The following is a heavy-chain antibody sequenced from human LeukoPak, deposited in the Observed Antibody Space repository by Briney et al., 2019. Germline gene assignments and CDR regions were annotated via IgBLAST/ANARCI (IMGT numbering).Heavy chain of an antibody. J-gene: IGHJ6*02. CDR2: IYTSGST. CDR3: ARRRYSYLDYYYGMDV. Sequence: SETLSLTCTVSCGSISSYYWSWIRQPAGKGLEWIGRIYTSGSTNYNPSLKSRVTMSVDTSKNQFSLKLSSVTAADTAVYYCARRRYSYLDYYYGMDVWGQGTTVTVSS. CDR1: CGSISSYY. V-gene: IGHV4-4*07. D-gene: IGHD5-18*01.